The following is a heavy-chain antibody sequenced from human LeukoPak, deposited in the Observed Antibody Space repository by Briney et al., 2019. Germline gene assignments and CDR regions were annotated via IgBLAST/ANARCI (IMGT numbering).Heavy chain of an antibody. J-gene: IGHJ3*02. CDR1: GFTFSSYD. Sequence: GGSLRLSCAAFGFTFSSYDMHWVRQATGKGLEWVSAIGTAGDTYYPGSVKGRFTISRENAKNSLYLQMNSLRAGDTAVYYCARGSQEYYYGSGNAFDIWGQGTMVTVSS. CDR2: IGTAGDT. D-gene: IGHD3-10*01. CDR3: ARGSQEYYYGSGNAFDI. V-gene: IGHV3-13*01.